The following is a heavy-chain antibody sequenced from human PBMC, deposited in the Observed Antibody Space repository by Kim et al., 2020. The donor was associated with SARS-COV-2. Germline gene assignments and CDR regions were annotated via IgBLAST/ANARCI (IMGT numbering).Heavy chain of an antibody. J-gene: IGHJ4*02. D-gene: IGHD2-15*01. V-gene: IGHV3-48*02. Sequence: GGSLRLSCEASGFTLSDYAMNWVRQTPGKGLEWVSYISSSSGKIDYADSVKGRFTISRDNANNALFLQMNSLRDEDTALYYCARDRSLGSRVVYYFDYWGQGPLVTVSS. CDR1: GFTLSDYA. CDR3: ARDRSLGSRVVYYFDY. CDR2: ISSSSGKI.